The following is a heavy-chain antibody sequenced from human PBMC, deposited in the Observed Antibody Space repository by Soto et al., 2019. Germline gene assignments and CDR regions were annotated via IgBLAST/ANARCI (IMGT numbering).Heavy chain of an antibody. CDR2: ISSNGVGK. CDR1: GFTLSGYA. V-gene: IGHV3-64*01. J-gene: IGHJ6*03. Sequence: EVQLAESGGGLAKPGGPLRLSCAASGFTLSGYAMDWFRQPPGKGLESVSGISSNGVGKYYANSVQVRFTISRDNSKNTVYLQMGSLRPEDMAVYYCARRARPDFYYMDVWGKGTTVTVSS. D-gene: IGHD6-6*01. CDR3: ARRARPDFYYMDV.